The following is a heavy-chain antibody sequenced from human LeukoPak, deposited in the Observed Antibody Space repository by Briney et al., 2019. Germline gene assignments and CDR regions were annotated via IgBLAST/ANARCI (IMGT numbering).Heavy chain of an antibody. CDR3: ARDLQVVPYEHVYFDY. CDR1: GYTFTGYY. Sequence: ASVKVSCKASGYTFTGYYMHWVRQAPGQGLEWIGWINPNSGGTNYAQKFQGRVTMTRDTSISTAYMELSRLRSDDTAVYYCARDLQVVPYEHVYFDYWGQGTLVTVSS. J-gene: IGHJ4*02. CDR2: INPNSGGT. V-gene: IGHV1-2*02. D-gene: IGHD2-2*01.